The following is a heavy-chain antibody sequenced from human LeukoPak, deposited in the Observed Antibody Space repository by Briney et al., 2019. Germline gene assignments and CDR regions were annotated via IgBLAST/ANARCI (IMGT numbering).Heavy chain of an antibody. CDR3: ARQARSYSSSWYPDY. V-gene: IGHV5-51*01. Sequence: GESLKISCKGSGCSFTSYWIGWVRQMPGKGLEWMGIIHPGDSDTRYSPSLQGQVTISADKSISTAYLQWSSLKASDTAMYYCARQARSYSSSWYPDYWGQGTLVTVSS. CDR2: IHPGDSDT. CDR1: GCSFTSYW. J-gene: IGHJ4*02. D-gene: IGHD6-13*01.